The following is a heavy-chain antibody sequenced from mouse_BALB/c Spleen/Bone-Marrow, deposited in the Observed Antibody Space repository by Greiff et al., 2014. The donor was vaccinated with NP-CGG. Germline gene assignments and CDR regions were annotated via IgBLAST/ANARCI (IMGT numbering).Heavy chain of an antibody. CDR1: GYEFSSYW. CDR3: ARVYYGNLDY. V-gene: IGHV1-80*01. CDR2: IYPGDGDT. D-gene: IGHD2-1*01. Sequence: QVQLQQPGAELVRPGSSVRISCKASGYEFSSYWMNWVKQRPGQGLEWIGRIYPGDGDTNYNGKFKGKATLTADKSSSTAYMQVSSLTSEDSAVYFCARVYYGNLDYWGQGTSVTVSS. J-gene: IGHJ4*01.